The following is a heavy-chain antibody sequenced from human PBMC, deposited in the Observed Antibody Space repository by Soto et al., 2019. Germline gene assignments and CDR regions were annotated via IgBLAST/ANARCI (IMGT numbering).Heavy chain of an antibody. J-gene: IGHJ4*02. CDR3: ARATGTLRSRNCDY. Sequence: PSDTLSLSCCVSGGSISAVGHYWTWNRQPPGKGLEWIGSIYHTGSTYYSKSLRSRLTMSVDTSKSQFSLRLSSVTAADTAVYYCARATGTLRSRNCDYWGQGSSVTVSS. CDR2: IYHTGST. D-gene: IGHD1-1*01. CDR1: GGSISAVGHY. V-gene: IGHV4-31*03.